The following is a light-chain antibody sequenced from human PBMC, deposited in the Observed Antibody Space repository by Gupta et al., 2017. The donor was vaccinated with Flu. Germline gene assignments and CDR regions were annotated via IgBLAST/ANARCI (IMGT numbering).Light chain of an antibody. Sequence: QSALTQPASVSGSPGQSITISCTGTDSDIGSYNYVSWYQHHPGKAPQLMIYEVTDRPSGVSDRFSGSKSDNTASLTISGLQAEDEADYYCCSFSSSITPWVFGGGTKVTVL. V-gene: IGLV2-14*01. CDR2: EVT. CDR3: CSFSSSITPWV. CDR1: DSDIGSYNY. J-gene: IGLJ3*02.